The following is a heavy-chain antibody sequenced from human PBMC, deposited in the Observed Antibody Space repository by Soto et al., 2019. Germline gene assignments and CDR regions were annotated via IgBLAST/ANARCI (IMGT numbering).Heavy chain of an antibody. CDR2: ISSSGSTI. Sequence: GGSLRLSCAASGFTFSDYYMSWIRQAPGKGLEWVSYISSSGSTIYYADSVKGRFTISRDNSKNSLYLQMNSLRAEDTAVYHCAKAGYSHGNPWFDYWGQGTLVTVSS. CDR3: AKAGYSHGNPWFDY. D-gene: IGHD5-18*01. J-gene: IGHJ4*02. CDR1: GFTFSDYY. V-gene: IGHV3-11*01.